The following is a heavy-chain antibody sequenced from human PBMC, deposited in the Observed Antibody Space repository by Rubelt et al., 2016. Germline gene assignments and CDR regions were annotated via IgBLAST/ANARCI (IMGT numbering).Heavy chain of an antibody. D-gene: IGHD3-22*01. Sequence: EVQLVESGGGLVKPGGSLRLSCAASGFSFNTYSMNWVRQAPGKGLEWVSSISSSSSYIYYADSVRGRFTISRDNAKNSLYLQRSSLRAEDTAVYYCARDAYSSGPAVDWGQGTLVTVSS. CDR3: ARDAYSSGPAVD. CDR2: ISSSSSYI. J-gene: IGHJ4*02. V-gene: IGHV3-21*01. CDR1: GFSFNTYS.